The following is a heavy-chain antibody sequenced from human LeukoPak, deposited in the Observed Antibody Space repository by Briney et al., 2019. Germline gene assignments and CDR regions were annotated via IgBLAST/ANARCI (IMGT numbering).Heavy chain of an antibody. V-gene: IGHV3-66*01. CDR3: ARAIHGSEDAFDI. CDR1: GFTVSDSY. Sequence: GSLRLSCAASGFTVSDSYMTWVRQIPGKGLEWVSVLYAGGTKYYADSVKGRCTISRDNSKNTLYLQVYSLRAEDTAVYYCARAIHGSEDAFDIWGQGTLVTVSS. J-gene: IGHJ3*02. D-gene: IGHD2-15*01. CDR2: LYAGGTK.